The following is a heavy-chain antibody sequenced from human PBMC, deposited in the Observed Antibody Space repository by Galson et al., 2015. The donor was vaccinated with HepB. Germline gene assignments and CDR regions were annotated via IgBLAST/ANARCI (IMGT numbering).Heavy chain of an antibody. CDR1: GDSVSSNSAA. V-gene: IGHV6-1*01. J-gene: IGHJ4*02. CDR2: PYYRSKWYN. CDR3: ARAYSSGWYPPYFDY. Sequence: CAISGDSVSSNSAAWNWIRQSPSRGLEWLGRPYYRSKWYNDYAVSVKSRITINPDTSKNQFSLQLNSVTPEDTAVYYCARAYSSGWYPPYFDYWGQGTLVTVSS. D-gene: IGHD6-19*01.